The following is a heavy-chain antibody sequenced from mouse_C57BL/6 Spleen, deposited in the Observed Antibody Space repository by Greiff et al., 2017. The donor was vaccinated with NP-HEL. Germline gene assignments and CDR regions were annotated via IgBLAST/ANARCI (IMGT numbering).Heavy chain of an antibody. CDR1: GYTFTDYE. V-gene: IGHV1-15*01. J-gene: IGHJ3*01. CDR3: TRGGGRSLAWFAY. D-gene: IGHD1-1*01. CDR2: IDPETGGT. Sequence: QVQLQQSGAELVRPGASVTLSCKASGYTFTDYEMHWVKQTPVHGLEWIGAIDPETGGTAYNQKFKGKAILTADKSSSTAYMELRSLTSEDSAVYYCTRGGGRSLAWFAYWGQGTLVTVSA.